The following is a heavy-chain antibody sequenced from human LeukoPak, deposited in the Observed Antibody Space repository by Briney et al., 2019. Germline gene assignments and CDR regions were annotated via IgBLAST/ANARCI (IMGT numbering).Heavy chain of an antibody. D-gene: IGHD4-17*01. CDR3: ARPRSGDYGYYYGMDV. CDR1: GFTVSSNY. Sequence: GGSLRLSCAASGFTVSSNYMSWVRQAPGKGLEWVSVIYSGGSTYYADSVKGRFTISRDNSKNTLYLQMNSLRAEDTAVYYCARPRSGDYGYYYGMDVWGQGTTVTVSS. J-gene: IGHJ6*02. CDR2: IYSGGST. V-gene: IGHV3-66*01.